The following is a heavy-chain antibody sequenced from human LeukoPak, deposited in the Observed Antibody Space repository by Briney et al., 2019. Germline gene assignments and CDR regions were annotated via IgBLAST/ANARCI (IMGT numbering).Heavy chain of an antibody. CDR2: IYYSGST. Sequence: SETLSLTCTVSGDSISSYYWSWIRQPPGKRLKWIGYIYYSGSTNYNPSLKSRVTISVDTSKNQFSLKLSSVTAADTAVYYCARGGDTGYRDYWGQGTLVTVSS. D-gene: IGHD5-12*01. CDR3: ARGGDTGYRDY. CDR1: GDSISSYY. V-gene: IGHV4-59*01. J-gene: IGHJ4*02.